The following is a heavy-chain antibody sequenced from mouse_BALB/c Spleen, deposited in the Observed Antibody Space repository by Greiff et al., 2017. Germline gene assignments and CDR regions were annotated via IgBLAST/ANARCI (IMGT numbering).Heavy chain of an antibody. D-gene: IGHD1-2*01. Sequence: EVQLVESGGGLVQPGGSLRLSCATSGFTFTDYYMSWVRQPPGKALEWLGFIRNKANGYTTEYSASVKGRFTISRDNSQSILYLQMNTLRAEDSATYYCARDPTATGFDYWGQGTTLTVSS. J-gene: IGHJ2*01. CDR2: IRNKANGYTT. CDR3: ARDPTATGFDY. CDR1: GFTFTDYY. V-gene: IGHV7-3*02.